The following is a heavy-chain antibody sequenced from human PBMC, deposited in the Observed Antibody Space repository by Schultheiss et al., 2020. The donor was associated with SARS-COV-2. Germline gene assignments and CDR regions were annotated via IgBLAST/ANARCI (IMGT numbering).Heavy chain of an antibody. CDR2: IIPLSGTP. Sequence: SVKVSCKASGGTFSSYAISWVRQAPGQGLEWMGGIIPLSGTPNYAQKFQGRVTITADESTSTAYMELSSLRSEDTAVYYCARYDFWSGYYYYYGMDVWGQGTTVT. J-gene: IGHJ6*02. V-gene: IGHV1-69*13. D-gene: IGHD3-3*01. CDR3: ARYDFWSGYYYYYGMDV. CDR1: GGTFSSYA.